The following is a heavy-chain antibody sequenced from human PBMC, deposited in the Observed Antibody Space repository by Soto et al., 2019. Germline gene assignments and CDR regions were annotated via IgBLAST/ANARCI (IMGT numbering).Heavy chain of an antibody. CDR1: GGSISNYY. J-gene: IGHJ4*02. D-gene: IGHD6-19*01. CDR2: IYFSGST. CDR3: ARGGLLPDY. Sequence: SETLSLTCTVSGGSISNYYWSWIRQPPGKGLEWIGYIYFSGSTNYNPSLKSRVTLSVDTSKNQFSLKLSSVTAADTAVYYCARGGLLPDYWGQGTLVTVSS. V-gene: IGHV4-59*12.